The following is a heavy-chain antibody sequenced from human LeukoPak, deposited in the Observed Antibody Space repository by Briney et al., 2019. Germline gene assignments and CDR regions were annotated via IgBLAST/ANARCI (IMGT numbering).Heavy chain of an antibody. CDR2: IYSGGST. Sequence: GGSLRLSCAASGFTVSSNYMSWVRQAPGKGLEWVSVIYSGGSTYYADSVKGRFTISRDNSKNTLYLQMNSLRAEDTAVYYCARGMTTVTSRGDYFDYWGQGTLVTVSS. CDR3: ARGMTTVTSRGDYFDY. V-gene: IGHV3-66*01. CDR1: GFTVSSNY. J-gene: IGHJ4*02. D-gene: IGHD4-17*01.